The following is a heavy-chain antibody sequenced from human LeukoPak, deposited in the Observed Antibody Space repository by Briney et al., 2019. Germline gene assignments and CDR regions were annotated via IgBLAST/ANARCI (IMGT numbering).Heavy chain of an antibody. CDR2: INPSGGST. CDR3: ARGVIAGDGTKGTGPFDY. Sequence: ASVKVSCKASGYTFTSYYMHWVRQAPGQGLEWMGIINPSGGSTSYAQKFQGRVTMTRDTSTSTVYMELSSLRSEDTAVYYCARGVIAGDGTKGTGPFDYWGQGTLVTVSS. V-gene: IGHV1-46*01. CDR1: GYTFTSYY. J-gene: IGHJ4*02. D-gene: IGHD6-13*01.